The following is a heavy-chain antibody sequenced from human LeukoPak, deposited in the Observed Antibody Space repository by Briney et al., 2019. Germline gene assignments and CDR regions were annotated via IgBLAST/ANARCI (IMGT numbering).Heavy chain of an antibody. CDR2: INHSGST. V-gene: IGHV4-34*01. D-gene: IGHD3-10*01. CDR1: GGSFSGYY. CDR3: ARDRSGGTVDY. Sequence: PSETLSLTCAVYGGSFSGYYWSWIRQPPGKGLEWIGEINHSGSTNYNPSLKSRVTISVDTSKNQFSLQLNSVTPEDTAVYYCARDRSGGTVDYWGQGTLVTVSS. J-gene: IGHJ4*02.